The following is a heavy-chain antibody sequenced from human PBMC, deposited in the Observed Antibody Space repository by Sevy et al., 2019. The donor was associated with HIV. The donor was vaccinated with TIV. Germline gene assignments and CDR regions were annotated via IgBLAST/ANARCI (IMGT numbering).Heavy chain of an antibody. CDR1: GGSISSGGYY. CDR3: ARGEWELLGGFDY. Sequence: SKTLSLTCTVSGGSISSGGYYWSWIRQHPGKGLEWIGYIYHSGSTYYNPTLKSRVTISVDTSKKQFSLKLSSVTAADMAVYYCARGEWELLGGFDYWGQGTLVTVSS. D-gene: IGHD1-26*01. V-gene: IGHV4-31*03. J-gene: IGHJ4*02. CDR2: IYHSGST.